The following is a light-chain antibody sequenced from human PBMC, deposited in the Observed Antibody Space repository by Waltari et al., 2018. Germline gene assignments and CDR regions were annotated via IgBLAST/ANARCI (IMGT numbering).Light chain of an antibody. J-gene: IGKJ1*01. Sequence: DIVMTQSPDSLAVSLGERATINCKSSQSVLYSSNNTNYLAWYRQKRGQPPKLLFYWASTRASGVPDRFSGSGSGTDFTLTISSLQAEDVAVYYCQQYYTTPRTFGQGTTVEIK. V-gene: IGKV4-1*01. CDR1: QSVLYSSNNTNY. CDR2: WAS. CDR3: QQYYTTPRT.